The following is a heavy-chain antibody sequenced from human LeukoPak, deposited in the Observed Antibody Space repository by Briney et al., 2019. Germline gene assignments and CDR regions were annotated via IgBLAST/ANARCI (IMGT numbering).Heavy chain of an antibody. CDR3: ARGNYDYVWGSYRYPNWFDP. Sequence: PGGSLRLSCTASGFTFGDYAMSWFRQPPGKGLEWIGEINHSGSTNYNPSLKSRVTISVDTSKNQFSLKLSSVTAADTAVYYCARGNYDYVWGSYRYPNWFDPWGQGTLVTVSS. CDR1: GFTFGDYA. D-gene: IGHD3-16*02. V-gene: IGHV4-34*01. CDR2: INHSGST. J-gene: IGHJ5*02.